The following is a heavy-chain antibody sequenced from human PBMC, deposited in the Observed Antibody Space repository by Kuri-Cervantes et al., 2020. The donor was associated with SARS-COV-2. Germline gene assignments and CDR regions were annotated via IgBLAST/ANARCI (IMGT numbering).Heavy chain of an antibody. CDR3: ARDLRMGKSLDY. D-gene: IGHD7-27*01. Sequence: SETLSLTCTVSGGSISSYYWSWIRQPAGKGLEWIGEINHSGSTNYNPSLKSRVTISVDTSKNQFSLKLSSVTAADTAVYYCARDLRMGKSLDYWGQGTLVTVSS. CDR1: GGSISSYY. J-gene: IGHJ4*02. V-gene: IGHV4-34*01. CDR2: INHSGST.